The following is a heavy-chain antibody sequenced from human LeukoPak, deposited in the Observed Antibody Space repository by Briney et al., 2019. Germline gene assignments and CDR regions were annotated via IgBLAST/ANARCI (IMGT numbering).Heavy chain of an antibody. CDR2: IYYRSKWYN. J-gene: IGHJ3*01. CDR1: GDSVSSNSTA. Sequence: SQTLSLTCAISGDSVSSNSTARNWIRQSPSRGLEWLGRIYYRSKWYNDYALSVKSRITINPDTSKNQFSLQLNSVTAEDTAVYYCVRGGQGDGYSADEAFDFWGQGTVVTVS. CDR3: VRGGQGDGYSADEAFDF. D-gene: IGHD5-24*01. V-gene: IGHV6-1*01.